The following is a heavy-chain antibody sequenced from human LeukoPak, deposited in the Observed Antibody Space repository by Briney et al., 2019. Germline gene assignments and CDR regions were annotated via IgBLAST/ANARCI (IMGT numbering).Heavy chain of an antibody. D-gene: IGHD5-24*01. CDR2: IKSDGSST. CDR3: ARGRDGAFDI. CDR1: GFTFSSYW. V-gene: IGHV3-74*03. J-gene: IGHJ3*02. Sequence: GGSLRLSCVASGFTFSSYWMHWVRQAPGKGLVWVSCIKSDGSSTTFADSVKGRFTISRDNAENTLYLQMNSLRVEDTAVYYCARGRDGAFDIWGQGTMVTASS.